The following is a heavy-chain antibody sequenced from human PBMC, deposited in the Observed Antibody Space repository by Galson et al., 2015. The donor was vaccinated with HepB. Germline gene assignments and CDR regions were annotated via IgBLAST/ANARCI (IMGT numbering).Heavy chain of an antibody. D-gene: IGHD7-27*01. CDR1: GYTFTAHY. J-gene: IGHJ5*02. CDR2: INPDNGGT. CDR3: ARVGTNWGSPTWFDT. V-gene: IGHV1-2*02. Sequence: SVKVSCKASGYTFTAHYVHWVRQAPGQGLEWMGWINPDNGGTNFAQKFQGRVTMTRDTSISTAFMELSWLTSDDTALYYCARVGTNWGSPTWFDTWGQGTLVAVSS.